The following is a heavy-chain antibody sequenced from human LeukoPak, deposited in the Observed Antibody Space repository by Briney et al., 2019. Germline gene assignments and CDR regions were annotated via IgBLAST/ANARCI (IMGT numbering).Heavy chain of an antibody. CDR2: IKSKTDGGIT. CDR3: TPDPRFEWDR. J-gene: IGHJ5*02. V-gene: IGHV3-15*01. CDR1: GLTFSNAW. Sequence: KSGGSLRLSCAASGLTFSNAWMSWVRQAPGKGLEWVGRIKSKTDGGITDYAAAVKGRFTISRDDSKNTLYLQMNSLKTEDTAVYYCTPDPRFEWDRWGQGTLVTVSS. D-gene: IGHD3-3*01.